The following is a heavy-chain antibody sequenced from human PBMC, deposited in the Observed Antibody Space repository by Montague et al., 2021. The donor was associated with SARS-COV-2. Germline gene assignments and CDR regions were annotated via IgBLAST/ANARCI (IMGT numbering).Heavy chain of an antibody. CDR1: GFTFSSHA. V-gene: IGHV3-30*04. CDR3: ARDDGSGSYYVSFDY. Sequence: SLRLSCAASGFTFSSHAMHWVRQAPGKGLERVAIISYDGSNKYYADFVKGRFTISRDNSKNTLYLQMNSLRAEDTAVYYCARDDGSGSYYVSFDYWGQGTLVTVSS. CDR2: ISYDGSNK. D-gene: IGHD3-10*01. J-gene: IGHJ4*02.